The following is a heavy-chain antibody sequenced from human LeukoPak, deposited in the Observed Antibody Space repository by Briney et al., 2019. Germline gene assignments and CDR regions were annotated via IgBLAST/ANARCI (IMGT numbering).Heavy chain of an antibody. D-gene: IGHD5-24*01. J-gene: IGHJ4*02. CDR1: GYTFTSYD. CDR3: ARARRGMATIHDYYFDY. V-gene: IGHV1-8*01. Sequence: ASVKVSCKASGYTFTSYDINWVRQATGQGLEWMGWMNPNSGNTGYAQKFQGRVTMTRNTSISTAYMELSSLRSEDTAVYYCARARRGMATIHDYYFDYWGQGTLVTASS. CDR2: MNPNSGNT.